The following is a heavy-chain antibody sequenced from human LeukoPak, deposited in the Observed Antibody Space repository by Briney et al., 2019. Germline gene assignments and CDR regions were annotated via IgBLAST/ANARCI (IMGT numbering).Heavy chain of an antibody. Sequence: ASVKVSCKASGYTFTSYGISWVRQAPGQGLEWMGWISTYNGNTNYAQKIQGRVTMTTDTSTSTAYMELRSLRSDDTAVYYCARVRRGIAAAAIDYWGQGTLVTVSS. CDR2: ISTYNGNT. D-gene: IGHD6-25*01. CDR3: ARVRRGIAAAAIDY. V-gene: IGHV1-18*04. J-gene: IGHJ4*02. CDR1: GYTFTSYG.